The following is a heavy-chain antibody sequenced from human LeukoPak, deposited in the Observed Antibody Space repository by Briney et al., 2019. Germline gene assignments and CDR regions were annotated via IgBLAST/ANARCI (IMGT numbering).Heavy chain of an antibody. Sequence: GRSLRLSCAASGFTFTNYALHWVRQAPGKGLEWVAVISYDGTNKYYADPVKGRFTISRDNSKNTLSLQMNSLRAEDTALYYCARGFVLGAAKNYFDYWGQGALVTVSS. CDR3: ARGFVLGAAKNYFDY. D-gene: IGHD2-21*02. J-gene: IGHJ4*02. V-gene: IGHV3-30-3*01. CDR1: GFTFTNYA. CDR2: ISYDGTNK.